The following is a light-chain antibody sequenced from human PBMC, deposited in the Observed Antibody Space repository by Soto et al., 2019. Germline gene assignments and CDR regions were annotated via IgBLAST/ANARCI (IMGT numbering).Light chain of an antibody. J-gene: IGKJ3*01. CDR1: QSVSSSY. V-gene: IGKV3-20*01. CDR2: GAS. Sequence: EIVLTQSPGTLSLSPGERATLSCRASQSVSSSYVAWYQQKPGQAPRLLIYGASSRPTGIPDRFSGSGSGTDFTLTISRLEPEDFAVYYCQQYGSSRFTFGLGTKVDIK. CDR3: QQYGSSRFT.